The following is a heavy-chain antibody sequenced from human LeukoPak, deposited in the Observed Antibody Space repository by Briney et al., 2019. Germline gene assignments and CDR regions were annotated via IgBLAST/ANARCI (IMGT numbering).Heavy chain of an antibody. J-gene: IGHJ4*02. CDR2: ISSSSSTI. CDR1: GFTFSSYE. D-gene: IGHD3-22*01. Sequence: GGSLRLSCAASGFTFSSYEMNWVRQAPGKGLEWVSSISSSSSTIYYADSVKGRFTISRDNAKNSLYLQMNSLRAEDTAVYYCARVLHKRNYDSSVYYGYWGQGTLVTVSS. V-gene: IGHV3-48*01. CDR3: ARVLHKRNYDSSVYYGY.